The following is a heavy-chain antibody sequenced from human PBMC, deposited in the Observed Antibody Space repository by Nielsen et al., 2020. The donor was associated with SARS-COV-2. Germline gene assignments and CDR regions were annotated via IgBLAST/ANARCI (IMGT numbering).Heavy chain of an antibody. D-gene: IGHD3-10*01. CDR3: ARGVLWFGELLFSKADY. Sequence: GESLKISCAASGFTFSSYGMHWVRQAPGKGLEWVAVIWYDGSNKYYADSVKGRFTISRDNSKNTLYLQMNSLRAEDTAVYYCARGVLWFGELLFSKADYWGQGTLVTVSS. J-gene: IGHJ4*02. CDR2: IWYDGSNK. V-gene: IGHV3-33*08. CDR1: GFTFSSYG.